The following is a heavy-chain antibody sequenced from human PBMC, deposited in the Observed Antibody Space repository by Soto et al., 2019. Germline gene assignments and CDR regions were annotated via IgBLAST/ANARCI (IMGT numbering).Heavy chain of an antibody. V-gene: IGHV1-46*02. D-gene: IGHD3-10*01. CDR3: ASYYNAYQRQDVFGI. Sequence: QVQLVQSGAEVKKPGASVKVACKASGYSFNSYYMHWVRQAPGQGPEWMGVINPSGASTSYAQKFQGRVTITRDTSTSTVYMELSSPRSEEPALNFFASYYNAYQRQDVFGIRGQGALVTGSS. CDR1: GYSFNSYY. CDR2: INPSGAST. J-gene: IGHJ3*02.